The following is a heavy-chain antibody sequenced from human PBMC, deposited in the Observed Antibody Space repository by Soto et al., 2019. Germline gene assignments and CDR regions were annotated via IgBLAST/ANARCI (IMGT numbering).Heavy chain of an antibody. CDR2: IYYSGST. CDR1: GGSISSYY. D-gene: IGHD3-3*01. CDR3: ARGSITIFGVVADAFDI. J-gene: IGHJ3*02. Sequence: SETLSLTCTVSGGSISSYYWSWIRQPPGKGLKWIGYIYYSGSTNYNPSLKSRVTISVDTSKNQFSLKLSSVTAADTAVYYCARGSITIFGVVADAFDIWGQGTMVTVSS. V-gene: IGHV4-59*01.